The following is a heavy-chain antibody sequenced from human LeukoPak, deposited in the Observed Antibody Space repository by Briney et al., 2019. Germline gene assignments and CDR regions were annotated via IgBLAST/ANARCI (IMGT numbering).Heavy chain of an antibody. Sequence: GGSLRLSCAASGFTFSSYTMSWVRQAPGKGLEWVSTIGNSDTSTYYADSVKGRFTISRDNSKNSLYLQMNSLRAEDTAIYYCAKAWDWESNFLFEYWGQGTLVTVSS. J-gene: IGHJ4*02. V-gene: IGHV3-23*01. CDR1: GFTFSSYT. CDR2: IGNSDTST. CDR3: AKAWDWESNFLFEY. D-gene: IGHD1-26*01.